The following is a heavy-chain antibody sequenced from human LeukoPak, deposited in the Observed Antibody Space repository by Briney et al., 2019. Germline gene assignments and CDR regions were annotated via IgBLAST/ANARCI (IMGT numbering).Heavy chain of an antibody. D-gene: IGHD2-21*02. J-gene: IGHJ4*02. CDR1: GGSISSYY. V-gene: IGHV4-59*01. CDR2: IYYSGST. Sequence: SETLSLTCTVSGGSISSYYWSWIRQPPGKGLEWIGYIYYSGSTNYNPSLKSRVTISVDTSKNQFSLKLSSVTAADTAVYYCARSPHHRKVTMYYFDYWGQGTLVTVSS. CDR3: ARSPHHRKVTMYYFDY.